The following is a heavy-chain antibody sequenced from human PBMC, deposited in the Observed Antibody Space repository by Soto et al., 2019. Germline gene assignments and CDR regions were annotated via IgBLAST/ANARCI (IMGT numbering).Heavy chain of an antibody. CDR2: IYPGDSDT. V-gene: IGHV5-51*01. J-gene: IGHJ4*02. Sequence: GESLKISFKGSGYSFTSYLICWVRQMPGKGLEWMGIIYPGDSDTRYSPSFQGQVTISADKSISTAYLQWSSLKASDTAMYYCPRHDKPGNPDYWGQGTLVTVSS. D-gene: IGHD7-27*01. CDR3: PRHDKPGNPDY. CDR1: GYSFTSYL.